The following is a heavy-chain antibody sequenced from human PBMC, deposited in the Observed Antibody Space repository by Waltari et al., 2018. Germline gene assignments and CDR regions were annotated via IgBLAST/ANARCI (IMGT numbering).Heavy chain of an antibody. D-gene: IGHD3-10*01. J-gene: IGHJ4*02. CDR2: IYHSGST. CDR3: ARDRGHRTGSYYHLPDY. V-gene: IGHV4-38-2*02. CDR1: GYSISSGYY. Sequence: QVQLQESGPGLVKPSETLSLTCAVSGYSISSGYYWGWIRQPPGKGLEWIGSIYHSGSTYYNPSLKSRVTISVDTSKNQFTLKLSSVTAADTAVYYCARDRGHRTGSYYHLPDYWGQGTLVTVSS.